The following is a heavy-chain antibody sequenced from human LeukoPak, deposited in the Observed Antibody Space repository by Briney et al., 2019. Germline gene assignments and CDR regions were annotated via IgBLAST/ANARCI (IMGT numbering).Heavy chain of an antibody. Sequence: PGGSLRLSCAASGFTFSSYSMNWVRQAPRKGLEWVSSISSSSSYIYYADSVKGRFTISRDNAKNSLYLQMNSLRAEDTAVYYCARDPRDGYDFDYWGQGTLVTVSS. CDR2: ISSSSSYI. CDR1: GFTFSSYS. CDR3: ARDPRDGYDFDY. J-gene: IGHJ4*02. V-gene: IGHV3-21*01. D-gene: IGHD5-24*01.